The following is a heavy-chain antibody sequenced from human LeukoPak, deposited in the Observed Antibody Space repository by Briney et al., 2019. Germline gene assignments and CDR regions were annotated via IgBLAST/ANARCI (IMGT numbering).Heavy chain of an antibody. Sequence: PSETLSLTCTVSGGSISSYYWSWIRQPPGKGLEWIGYIYYSGSTNYNPSLKSRVTISVDTSKNQFSLKLSSVTAADTAVYYCARAHSSGWSMVDYWGQGTLVTDSS. V-gene: IGHV4-59*01. CDR1: GGSISSYY. D-gene: IGHD6-19*01. CDR2: IYYSGST. J-gene: IGHJ4*02. CDR3: ARAHSSGWSMVDY.